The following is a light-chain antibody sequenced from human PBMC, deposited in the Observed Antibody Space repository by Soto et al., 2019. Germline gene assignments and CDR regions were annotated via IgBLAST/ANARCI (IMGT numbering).Light chain of an antibody. J-gene: IGLJ3*02. Sequence: SYELTQPPSVSVSPGQTARITCSGDALPKQYAYWYQQKPGQAPVLVIYKDSERPSGIPERFSGSSSGTTVKLTISGVQAEDEADYYCQSADSSGTYPNLVVGGGTQVTVL. CDR1: ALPKQY. CDR2: KDS. V-gene: IGLV3-25*03. CDR3: QSADSSGTYPNLV.